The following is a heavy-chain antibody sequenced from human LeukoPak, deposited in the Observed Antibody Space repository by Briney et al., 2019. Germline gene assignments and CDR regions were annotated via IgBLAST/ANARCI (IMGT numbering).Heavy chain of an antibody. CDR3: ARGVIAVAGTGYYFDY. CDR2: INHSGST. D-gene: IGHD6-19*01. V-gene: IGHV4-34*01. J-gene: IGHJ4*02. Sequence: PSETLSLTCDVYGGSFSGYYWSWIRQPPEKGLEWIGEINHSGSTNYNPSLKSRVTISVDTSKNQFSLKLSSVTAADTAVYYCARGVIAVAGTGYYFDYWGQGTLVTVSS. CDR1: GGSFSGYY.